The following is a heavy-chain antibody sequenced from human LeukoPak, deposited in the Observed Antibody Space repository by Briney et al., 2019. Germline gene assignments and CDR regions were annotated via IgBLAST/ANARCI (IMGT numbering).Heavy chain of an antibody. CDR3: ARWGGSYLFDY. J-gene: IGHJ4*02. Sequence: PSGTLSLTCAVYGGSFSGYYWSWIRQPPGKGLEWIGEINHSGSTNYNPSLKSRVTISVAKSKNQFSLKLSSVTAADTAVYYCARWGGSYLFDYWGQGTLVTVSS. CDR1: GGSFSGYY. CDR2: INHSGST. D-gene: IGHD1-26*01. V-gene: IGHV4-34*01.